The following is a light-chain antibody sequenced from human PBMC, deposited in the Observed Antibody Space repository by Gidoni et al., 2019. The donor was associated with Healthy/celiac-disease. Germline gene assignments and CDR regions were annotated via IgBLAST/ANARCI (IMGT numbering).Light chain of an antibody. CDR1: VLAKKY. CDR3: YSAADNPV. V-gene: IGLV3-27*01. Sequence: SYELTQPSSVSVSPGQTARITCSGDVLAKKYARWFQQKPGQAPVLVIYKDSEGPSGIPERFSGSSSGTTVTLTISGAQVEDEADYYCYSAADNPVFGGGTKLTVL. CDR2: KDS. J-gene: IGLJ2*01.